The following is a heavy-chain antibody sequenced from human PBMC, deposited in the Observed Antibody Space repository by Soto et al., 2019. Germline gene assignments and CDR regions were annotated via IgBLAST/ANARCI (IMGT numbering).Heavy chain of an antibody. CDR2: LSPYNGNT. D-gene: IGHD3-22*01. CDR3: ARDGITMIVVVIPGAFDI. CDR1: GYPFTSYG. V-gene: IGHV1-18*01. J-gene: IGHJ3*02. Sequence: GSVKVCFKASGYPFTSYGISLVRQAPGQGLEWMGWLSPYNGNTNYAQKLQGRVTMTTDTSTSTAYMELRSLRSDDTAVYYCARDGITMIVVVIPGAFDIWGQRTMVTVSS.